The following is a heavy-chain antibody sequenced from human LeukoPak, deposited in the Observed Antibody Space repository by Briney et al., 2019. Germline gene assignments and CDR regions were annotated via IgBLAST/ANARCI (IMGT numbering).Heavy chain of an antibody. CDR2: IYTSGST. V-gene: IGHV4-4*07. J-gene: IGHJ4*02. CDR1: GGSISSYY. D-gene: IGHD3-3*01. CDR3: ARLWGSRYDFWSGYSGDYYFDY. Sequence: SETLSLTCTVSGGSISSYYWSWIRQPAGKGLGWIGRIYTSGSTNYNPSPKRRVTMSVDTSKTQFSLKLGSVTAADTAVYYCARLWGSRYDFWSGYSGDYYFDYWGQGTLVTVSS.